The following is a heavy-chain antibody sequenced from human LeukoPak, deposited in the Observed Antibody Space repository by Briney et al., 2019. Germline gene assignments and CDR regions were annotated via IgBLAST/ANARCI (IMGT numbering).Heavy chain of an antibody. V-gene: IGHV3-30*03. J-gene: IGHJ4*02. CDR1: GFTFSSYG. CDR2: ISYDGSNK. D-gene: IGHD3-9*01. Sequence: PGRSLRLSCAASGFTFSSYGMHWVRQAPGKGLEWVAVISYDGSNKYYADSVKGRFTISRDNSKNTLYLQMNSLRAEDTAVYYCASPETYDILTGPLNYWGQGTLVTVSS. CDR3: ASPETYDILTGPLNY.